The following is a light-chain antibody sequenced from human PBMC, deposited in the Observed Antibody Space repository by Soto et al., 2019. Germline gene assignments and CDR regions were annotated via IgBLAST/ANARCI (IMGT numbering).Light chain of an antibody. CDR3: QQYNNYGSWT. CDR1: QSISGW. Sequence: DMQVTQSPSTLSASVGDRVTITCRASQSISGWLAWYQQKPGKAPNLLIYKASTLESGVPSRFSGSGSGTEFTLTISSLQPDAFATYYCQQYNNYGSWTFGQGTKVEIK. CDR2: KAS. V-gene: IGKV1-5*03. J-gene: IGKJ1*01.